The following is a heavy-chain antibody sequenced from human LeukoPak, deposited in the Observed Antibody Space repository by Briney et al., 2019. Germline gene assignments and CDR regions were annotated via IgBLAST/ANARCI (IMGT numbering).Heavy chain of an antibody. J-gene: IGHJ4*02. D-gene: IGHD4-11*01. CDR3: ARDLNSNYEGFDY. Sequence: GASVKVSCKASGYTFTGYYMHWVRQAPGQGLEWMGGIIPIFGTANYAQKFQGRVTITTDESTSTAYMELSSLRSEDTAVYYCARDLNSNYEGFDYWGQGTPVTVSS. CDR2: IIPIFGTA. CDR1: GYTFTGYY. V-gene: IGHV1-69*05.